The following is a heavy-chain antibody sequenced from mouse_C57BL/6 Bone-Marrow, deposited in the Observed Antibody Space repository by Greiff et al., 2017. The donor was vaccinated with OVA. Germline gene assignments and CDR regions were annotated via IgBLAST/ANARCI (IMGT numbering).Heavy chain of an antibody. J-gene: IGHJ2*01. CDR3: ARGGDRFDY. Sequence: VQLQQSGAELVRPGTSVKMSCKASGYTFTNYWIGWAKQRPGHGLEWIGDIFPGGGYTNYNEKFKGKATLTADKSSSTAYMQFSSLTSEDSAVYYCARGGDRFDYWGQGTTLTVSS. CDR2: IFPGGGYT. CDR1: GYTFTNYW. D-gene: IGHD3-3*01. V-gene: IGHV1-63*01.